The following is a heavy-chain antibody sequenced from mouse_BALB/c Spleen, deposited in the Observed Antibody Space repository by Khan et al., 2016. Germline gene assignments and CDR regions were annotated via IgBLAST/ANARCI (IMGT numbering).Heavy chain of an antibody. J-gene: IGHJ3*01. CDR1: GYTFTSYW. Sequence: QIQLVQSGAELARPGASVKLSCKASGYTFTSYWMQWVKQRPGQGLEWIGAIYPGDGDTRYTQKFKGKATLTADKSSSTAYMQLSSLASEDSAVYYCAREMTGTSWFAYWGQGTLVTVSA. V-gene: IGHV1-87*01. CDR2: IYPGDGDT. D-gene: IGHD4-1*01. CDR3: AREMTGTSWFAY.